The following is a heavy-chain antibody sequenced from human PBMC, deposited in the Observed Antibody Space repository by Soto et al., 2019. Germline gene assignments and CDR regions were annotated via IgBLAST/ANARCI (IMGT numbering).Heavy chain of an antibody. Sequence: QVQLVESGGDLVKPGGSLRLSCAASGFAFSDYYMSWIRQAPGKGLEWVSYISGSSSFTNYADSVKGRFTISRDNAKNSLYLQMNSLRAEDTAVYYCARDRQWLVHWGQGTLVTVST. D-gene: IGHD6-19*01. CDR1: GFAFSDYY. J-gene: IGHJ4*02. V-gene: IGHV3-11*05. CDR2: ISGSSSFT. CDR3: ARDRQWLVH.